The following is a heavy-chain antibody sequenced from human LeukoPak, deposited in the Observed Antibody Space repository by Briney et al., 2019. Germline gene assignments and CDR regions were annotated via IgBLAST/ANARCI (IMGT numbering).Heavy chain of an antibody. CDR3: AREGIVVVKDDAFDI. CDR1: GYTFTSYA. Sequence: ASVKVSCKASGYTFTSYAIHWVRQAPGQRLEWMGWINAGNGNTKYSQKFQGRVTITRDTSASTAYMELSSLRSEDTAVYYCAREGIVVVKDDAFDIWGQGTMVTVSS. V-gene: IGHV1-3*01. CDR2: INAGNGNT. J-gene: IGHJ3*02. D-gene: IGHD3-22*01.